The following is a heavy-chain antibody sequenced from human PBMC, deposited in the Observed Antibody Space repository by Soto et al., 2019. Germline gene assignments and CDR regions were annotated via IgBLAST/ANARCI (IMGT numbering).Heavy chain of an antibody. V-gene: IGHV4-34*01. J-gene: IGHJ5*02. CDR1: GGSFSGYY. D-gene: IGHD3-9*01. Sequence: PSETLSLTCAVYGGSFSGYYWSWIRQPPGKGLEWIGEINHSGSTNYNPSLKSRVTISVDTSKNQFSLKLSSVTAADTAVYYCARVLRYFDWLLVHRWFDPWGQGTLVTVSS. CDR3: ARVLRYFDWLLVHRWFDP. CDR2: INHSGST.